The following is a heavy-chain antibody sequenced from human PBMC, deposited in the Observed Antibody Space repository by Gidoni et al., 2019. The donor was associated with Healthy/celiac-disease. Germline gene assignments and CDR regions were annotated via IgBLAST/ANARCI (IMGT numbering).Heavy chain of an antibody. D-gene: IGHD5-12*01. Sequence: EVQLVESGGGLVQPGGSLRLSCAASGFTVSSNYMSWVRQAPGKGLEWVSVIYSGGSTYYADSVKGRFTISRDNSKNTLYLQMNSLRAEDTAVYYCARDLGGYGSDAFDYWGQGTLVTVSS. J-gene: IGHJ4*02. CDR2: IYSGGST. CDR3: ARDLGGYGSDAFDY. V-gene: IGHV3-66*01. CDR1: GFTVSSNY.